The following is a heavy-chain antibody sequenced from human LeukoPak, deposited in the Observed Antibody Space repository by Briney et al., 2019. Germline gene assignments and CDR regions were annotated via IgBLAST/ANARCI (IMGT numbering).Heavy chain of an antibody. V-gene: IGHV3-49*03. D-gene: IGHD2-15*01. CDR2: IKMKAHGGTT. Sequence: GGSLRLSCTASGFTFADYTMSWFRQAPGKGLEWVALIKMKAHGGTTEYAASVKGRFTISRDDSKSIAYLQMNSLKTEDTAVYYCTTDLVVVVAATLGWGQGTLVTVSS. CDR3: TTDLVVVVAATLG. CDR1: GFTFADYT. J-gene: IGHJ4*02.